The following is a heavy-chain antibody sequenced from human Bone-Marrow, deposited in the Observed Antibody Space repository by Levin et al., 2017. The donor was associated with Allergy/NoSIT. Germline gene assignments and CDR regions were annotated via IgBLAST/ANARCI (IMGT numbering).Heavy chain of an antibody. CDR3: AKGPNYGGNPDYFDS. J-gene: IGHJ4*02. Sequence: PGGSLRLSCEASGFTFSSYAMTWLRQTPGKGLEWVSSTSGSGATPYYADSVQGRFTISRDSSRNTLWLQMNSLRADDTALYYCAKGPNYGGNPDYFDSWGQGSQVTVSS. CDR2: TSGSGATP. CDR1: GFTFSSYA. V-gene: IGHV3-23*01. D-gene: IGHD4-23*01.